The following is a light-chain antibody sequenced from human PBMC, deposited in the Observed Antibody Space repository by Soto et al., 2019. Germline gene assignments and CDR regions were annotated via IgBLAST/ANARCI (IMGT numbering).Light chain of an antibody. J-gene: IGKJ4*01. CDR2: WAS. CDR3: QQYIGTPLT. CDR1: QSLFYSPNNKNY. Sequence: DIVLTQSPDSLAVSLGERATINCRSSQSLFYSPNNKNYLAWYQQKPGQPPKLLIYWASTRESGVPDRFSGGGSETDFTLTISSLQAEDVAAYYCQQYIGTPLTFGGGTKVEIK. V-gene: IGKV4-1*01.